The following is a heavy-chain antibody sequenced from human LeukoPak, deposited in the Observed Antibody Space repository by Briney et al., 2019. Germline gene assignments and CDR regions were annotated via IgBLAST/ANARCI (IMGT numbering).Heavy chain of an antibody. Sequence: GRSLRLSCAASGFTFSSYGMHWVRQAPGKGLEWVAVIWYDGSNKYYADSMKGRFTISRDNSKNTLYLHMNSLRAEDTAVYYCARDLVVVTAIRPIGMDVWGQGTTVTVSS. CDR1: GFTFSSYG. CDR3: ARDLVVVTAIRPIGMDV. CDR2: IWYDGSNK. V-gene: IGHV3-33*01. D-gene: IGHD2-21*02. J-gene: IGHJ6*02.